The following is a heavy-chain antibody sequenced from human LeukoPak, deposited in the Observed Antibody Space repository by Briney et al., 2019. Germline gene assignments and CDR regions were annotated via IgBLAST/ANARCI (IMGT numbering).Heavy chain of an antibody. CDR2: VNSDGSST. CDR1: GISFNNYW. J-gene: IGHJ4*02. V-gene: IGHV3-74*01. Sequence: GESLKISCAASGISFNNYWMHWVRQAPGKGLAWVSRVNSDGSSTVYADSVKGRFTISRDNARTTVYLQMSSLRPDDTATYYCATGLGHYYDYWGQGTLVIVSS. CDR3: ATGLGHYYDY. D-gene: IGHD3-22*01.